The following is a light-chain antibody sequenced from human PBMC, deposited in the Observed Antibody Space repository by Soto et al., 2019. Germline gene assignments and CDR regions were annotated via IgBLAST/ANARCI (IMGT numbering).Light chain of an antibody. CDR3: VAWDDSLNGYGV. Sequence: QSVLTQPPSASGTPGQRVTISCSGSSSNIGSNTVNWYQQLPGTAPKLVIYSNNQRPSGVPDRFSGSKSGTSASLAISGLQSEDEADYYCVAWDDSLNGYGVFGGGTNLKVL. CDR2: SNN. V-gene: IGLV1-44*01. CDR1: SSNIGSNT. J-gene: IGLJ2*01.